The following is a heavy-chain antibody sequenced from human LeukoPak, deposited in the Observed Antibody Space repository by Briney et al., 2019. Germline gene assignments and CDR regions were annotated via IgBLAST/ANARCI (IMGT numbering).Heavy chain of an antibody. CDR2: IYYSGST. Sequence: SETLSLTCTVSGGSISSYYWSWIRQPPGKGLEWIGYIYYSGSTSYNPSLKSRVTISVDTSKNQFSLKLSPVTAADTAVYYCARVGINYSGYILKFYFDYRGQGNLVTVSS. CDR3: ARVGINYSGYILKFYFDY. CDR1: GGSISSYY. D-gene: IGHD3-22*01. J-gene: IGHJ4*02. V-gene: IGHV4-59*01.